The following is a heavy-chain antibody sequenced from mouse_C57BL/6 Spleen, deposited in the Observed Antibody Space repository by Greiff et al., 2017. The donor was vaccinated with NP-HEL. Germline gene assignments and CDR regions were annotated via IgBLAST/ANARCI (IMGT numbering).Heavy chain of an antibody. Sequence: DVMLVESGGGLVKPGGSLKLSCAASGFTFSDYGMQWVRQAPEKGLEWVAYISSGSSTIYYADTVKGRFTISRDNAKNTLFLQMTSLRSEDTAMYYCARPYYYGSSYFDYWGQGTTLTVSS. J-gene: IGHJ2*01. CDR3: ARPYYYGSSYFDY. V-gene: IGHV5-17*01. CDR1: GFTFSDYG. D-gene: IGHD1-1*01. CDR2: ISSGSSTI.